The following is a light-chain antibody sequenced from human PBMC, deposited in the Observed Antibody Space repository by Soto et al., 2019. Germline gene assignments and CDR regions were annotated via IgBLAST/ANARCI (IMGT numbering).Light chain of an antibody. CDR2: DAS. CDR3: QHYSTRSGVT. V-gene: IGKV1-5*01. Sequence: IPMTQSPSTLSASVGDRVIITCRASQDISGWLAWYQQKPGKAPKLLVFDASSLEDGVPSRFSGSGSGTEFTLTVSNLQSDDFATYCRQHYSTRSGVTFGGGTKGQI. CDR1: QDISGW. J-gene: IGKJ4*01.